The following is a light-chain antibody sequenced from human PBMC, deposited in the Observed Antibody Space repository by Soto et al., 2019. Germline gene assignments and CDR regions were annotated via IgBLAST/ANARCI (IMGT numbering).Light chain of an antibody. J-gene: IGKJ1*01. Sequence: DIQMTQSPSSLSASVGDRVTITCRASQTIRNYLNWYQQKPGEAPKRLIYAASTLQRGVPSRFSGSGSGTDFTLTISSLQPEDFATYYCQQSSSTPQTFGQGTKVEIE. CDR2: AAS. CDR1: QTIRNY. CDR3: QQSSSTPQT. V-gene: IGKV1-39*01.